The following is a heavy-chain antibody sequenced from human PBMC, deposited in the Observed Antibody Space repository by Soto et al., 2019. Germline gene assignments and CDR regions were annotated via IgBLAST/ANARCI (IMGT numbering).Heavy chain of an antibody. D-gene: IGHD6-13*01. J-gene: IGHJ6*02. V-gene: IGHV1-69*01. CDR3: ARDSYSSSWYSHYYYGMDV. Sequence: QVPLVQSGAEVKKPGSSVKVSCKASGGTFSSYAISWVRQAPGQGLEWMGGISPIFGTANYAQKFQGRVTITADESTSTAYMELSSLRSEDTAVYYCARDSYSSSWYSHYYYGMDVWGQGTTVTVSS. CDR1: GGTFSSYA. CDR2: ISPIFGTA.